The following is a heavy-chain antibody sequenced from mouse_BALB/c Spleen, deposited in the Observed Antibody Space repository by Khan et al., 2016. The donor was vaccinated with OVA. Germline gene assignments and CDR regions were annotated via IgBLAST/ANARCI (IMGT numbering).Heavy chain of an antibody. CDR3: AREGAYYRSDGWFSY. Sequence: QVQLKQSGAELARPGASVKMSCKASGYTFTTYTMHWVKQRPGQGLEWIGYINPSNGYTNYNQKFKDKSTLTADKSSSTAYMQLSSLTSDYSAVXFCAREGAYYRSDGWFSYWGQGTLVPFSA. J-gene: IGHJ3*01. V-gene: IGHV1-4*01. CDR1: GYTFTTYT. D-gene: IGHD2-14*01. CDR2: INPSNGYT.